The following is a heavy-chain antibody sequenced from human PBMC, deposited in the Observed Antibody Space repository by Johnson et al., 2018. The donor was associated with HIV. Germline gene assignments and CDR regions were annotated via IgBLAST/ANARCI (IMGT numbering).Heavy chain of an antibody. CDR1: GFTVTTKY. Sequence: VQLVESGGGLVQPGGSLRLSCAASGFTVTTKYMSWVRQAPGKGLEWVSVIYSGGSTYYADSVKGRFTISRDNSKNTLYLQMNSLRVEDTAVYYCAKSLFSISWPYDAFDIWGQGTMVTVAS. J-gene: IGHJ3*02. V-gene: IGHV3-66*01. D-gene: IGHD2/OR15-2a*01. CDR2: IYSGGST. CDR3: AKSLFSISWPYDAFDI.